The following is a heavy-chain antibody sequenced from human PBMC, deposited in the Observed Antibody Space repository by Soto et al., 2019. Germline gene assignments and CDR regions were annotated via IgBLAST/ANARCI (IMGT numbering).Heavy chain of an antibody. CDR2: INAGNGNT. CDR3: ASTRIDRPYSSGWYYFDY. V-gene: IGHV1-3*01. J-gene: IGHJ4*02. CDR1: GYTFTSYA. D-gene: IGHD6-19*01. Sequence: ASVKVSCKASGYTFTSYAMHWVRQAPGQRLEWMGWINAGNGNTKYSQKFQGRVTITRDTSASTAYMELSSLRSEDTAVYYCASTRIDRPYSSGWYYFDYWGQGTLVTVSS.